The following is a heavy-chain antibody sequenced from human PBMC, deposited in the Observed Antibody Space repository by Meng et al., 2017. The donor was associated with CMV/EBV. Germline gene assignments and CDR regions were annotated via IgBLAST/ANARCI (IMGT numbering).Heavy chain of an antibody. Sequence: QAELPESGLGLVKPPQTRPRSCSVSRGSISSGDYYWSWIRQPPAKGLEWIGYIYYSGTTSYNPSLESRVTISVDTSKNQFSLNLSSVTAADTAVYYCARLSGSGTTSTGYHYAFDSWGQGTLVTVSS. CDR2: IYYSGTT. J-gene: IGHJ4*02. D-gene: IGHD3-22*01. V-gene: IGHV4-30-4*08. CDR1: RGSISSGDYY. CDR3: ARLSGSGTTSTGYHYAFDS.